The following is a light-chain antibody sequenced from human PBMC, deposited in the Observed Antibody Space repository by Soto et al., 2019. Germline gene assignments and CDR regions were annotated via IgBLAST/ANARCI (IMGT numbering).Light chain of an antibody. CDR1: SSNIGSNT. Sequence: QSVLTQPPSASGTPGQRVTISCSGSSSNIGSNTVNWYQQLPGTAPKLLIYTNNHRPSGGPDRFSGSKSGTSASLAISGLQSDDEADYYCAAWDDSLNGWVFGGGTKLTVL. J-gene: IGLJ3*02. V-gene: IGLV1-44*01. CDR2: TNN. CDR3: AAWDDSLNGWV.